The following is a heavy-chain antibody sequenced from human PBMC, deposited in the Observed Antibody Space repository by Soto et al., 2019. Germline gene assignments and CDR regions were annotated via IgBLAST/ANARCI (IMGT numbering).Heavy chain of an antibody. V-gene: IGHV1-18*01. CDR1: GYTYTNYG. D-gene: IGHD5-12*01. CDR2: ISSYNGNT. CDR3: ARDRGGNDGYTCVKPQWGDY. J-gene: IGHJ4*02. Sequence: QAQLDQSGADVRRPGASVKVSCKASGYTYTNYGFSWVRQAPGQGLEWMGWISSYNGNTNYAQKFKGRVTMTTDTSTSIAYMELRSLRSDDTEVYFCARDRGGNDGYTCVKPQWGDYGGQWNLGTVSS.